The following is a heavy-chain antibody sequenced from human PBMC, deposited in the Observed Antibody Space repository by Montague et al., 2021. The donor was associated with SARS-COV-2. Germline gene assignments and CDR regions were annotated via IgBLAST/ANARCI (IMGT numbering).Heavy chain of an antibody. Sequence: SLRLSCAASGFTFSSYAMHWVRQAPGKGLEWVAVISYDGSNKYYADSVKGRFTISRDNSKNTLYLQMNSLRAEDTAVYYCARSGSGSYSSWFDPWGQGTLVTASS. D-gene: IGHD1-26*01. CDR3: ARSGSGSYSSWFDP. CDR2: ISYDGSNK. J-gene: IGHJ5*02. CDR1: GFTFSSYA. V-gene: IGHV3-30-3*01.